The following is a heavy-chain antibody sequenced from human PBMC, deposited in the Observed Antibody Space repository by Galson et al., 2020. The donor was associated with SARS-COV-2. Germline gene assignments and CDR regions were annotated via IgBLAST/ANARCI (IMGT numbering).Heavy chain of an antibody. V-gene: IGHV4-30-4*01. D-gene: IGHD3-3*01. CDR3: ASDFWRRYYLDS. CDR1: GGSISSTPSY. CDR2: TYYSGNT. Sequence: SETLSLTCTVSGGSISSTPSYWSWIRQSPGKAPEWIRYTYYSGNTYYNPSLKSRVTMSVDTSKNQFSLKLTSVTAADTAVYYCASDFWRRYYLDSWGQGTPVTVSS. J-gene: IGHJ4*02.